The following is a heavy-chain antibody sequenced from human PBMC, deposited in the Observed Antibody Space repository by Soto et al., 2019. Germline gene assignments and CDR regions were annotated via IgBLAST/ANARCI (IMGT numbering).Heavy chain of an antibody. CDR3: GRGVNSGYDLGYYYYYRDA. V-gene: IGHV4-59*01. CDR1: GGSISSYY. J-gene: IGHJ6*03. CDR2: IYYSGST. Sequence: SETLSLTCTVSGGSISSYYWSWIRQPPGKGLEWIGYIYYSGSTNYNPSLKSRVTISVDTSKNQFSLKLSSVTAADTAVYYCGRGVNSGYDLGYYYYYRDAWGKGTRVTFSS. D-gene: IGHD5-12*01.